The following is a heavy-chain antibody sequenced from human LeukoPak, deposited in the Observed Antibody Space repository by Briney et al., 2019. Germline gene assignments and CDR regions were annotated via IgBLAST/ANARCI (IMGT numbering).Heavy chain of an antibody. J-gene: IGHJ3*02. D-gene: IGHD3-10*01. Sequence: GESLKISCKGSGYSFTSYWIGWVRQMPGKGLEWMGIIYPGDSDTRYSPSFQGQVTISADKSISTAYLQWSSLKASDTAMYYCARPGFGELSIHAFDIWGQGTMVTVSS. CDR2: IYPGDSDT. CDR1: GYSFTSYW. V-gene: IGHV5-51*01. CDR3: ARPGFGELSIHAFDI.